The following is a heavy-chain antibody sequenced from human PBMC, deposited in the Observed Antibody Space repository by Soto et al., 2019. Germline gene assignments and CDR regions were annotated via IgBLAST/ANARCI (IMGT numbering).Heavy chain of an antibody. CDR2: ISGSGSST. J-gene: IGHJ6*02. Sequence: GGSLRLSCAASGFTFSSYAMSWVRQAPGKGLEWVSAISGSGSSTYYADAVKGRFTISRDNSKNTLYLQMNSLRAEDTAVYYCAKIDSSSSNYYGMDVWGQGTTVTVSS. CDR3: AKIDSSSSNYYGMDV. V-gene: IGHV3-23*01. CDR1: GFTFSSYA. D-gene: IGHD6-6*01.